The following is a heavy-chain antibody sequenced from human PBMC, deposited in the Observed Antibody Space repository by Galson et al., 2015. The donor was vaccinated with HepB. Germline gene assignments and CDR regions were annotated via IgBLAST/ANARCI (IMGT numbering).Heavy chain of an antibody. V-gene: IGHV3-7*01. Sequence: SLRLSCAASGFTFSNYWMSWVRQAPGKGLEWVANIKEDGSEKYYVDSVKGRFTISRDNAKNSMYLQMSSLRVEDTAVYFCARDPGRPKLRFAFTVNTKLYAFDVWGRGTTVIVSS. CDR1: GFTFSNYW. CDR2: IKEDGSEK. J-gene: IGHJ6*02. D-gene: IGHD3-16*01. CDR3: ARDPGRPKLRFAFTVNTKLYAFDV.